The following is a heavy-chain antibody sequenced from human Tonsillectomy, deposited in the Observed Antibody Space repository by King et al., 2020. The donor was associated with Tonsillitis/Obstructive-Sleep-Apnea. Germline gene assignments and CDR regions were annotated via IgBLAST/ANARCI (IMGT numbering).Heavy chain of an antibody. CDR3: AKASGSSYYFDY. CDR1: GFTFDDYA. J-gene: IGHJ4*02. D-gene: IGHD1-26*01. Sequence: VQLVESGGGLVQPGRSLRLSCAASGFTFDDYAMHWVRQAPGKGLEWVSGISWNSGSIGYADSVKGRFTISRDNAKNSLYLQMNSLRAEDTALYYCAKASGSSYYFDYWGQGTLVTVSS. CDR2: ISWNSGSI. V-gene: IGHV3-9*01.